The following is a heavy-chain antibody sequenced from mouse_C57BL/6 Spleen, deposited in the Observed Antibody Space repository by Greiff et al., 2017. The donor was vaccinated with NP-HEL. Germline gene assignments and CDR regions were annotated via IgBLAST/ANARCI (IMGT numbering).Heavy chain of an antibody. CDR2: ISSGGSYT. Sequence: EVKLVESGGDLVKPGGSLKLSCAASGFTFSSYGMSWVRQTPDKRLEWVATISSGGSYTYYPDSVKGRFTISRDNAKNTLYLQMSSLKSEDTAMYYCARQIITTVVATPHWYFDVWGTGTTVTVSS. D-gene: IGHD1-1*01. J-gene: IGHJ1*03. V-gene: IGHV5-6*02. CDR1: GFTFSSYG. CDR3: ARQIITTVVATPHWYFDV.